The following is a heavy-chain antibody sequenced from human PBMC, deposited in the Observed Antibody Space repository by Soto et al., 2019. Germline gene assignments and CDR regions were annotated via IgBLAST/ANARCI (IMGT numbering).Heavy chain of an antibody. CDR2: ISHDGFSQ. Sequence: VQLVESGGGVVQPGTSLRLSCVVSGFTLSNTGVHWVRQAPGKGLEWVAMISHDGFSQHYVDSVRGRFTISRDNSKNTLYLQMDSLRPEDTSVYYCAKDWGSSGWFNWFDSWGQGTLVNVSS. CDR1: GFTLSNTG. J-gene: IGHJ5*01. V-gene: IGHV3-30*18. D-gene: IGHD6-13*01. CDR3: AKDWGSSGWFNWFDS.